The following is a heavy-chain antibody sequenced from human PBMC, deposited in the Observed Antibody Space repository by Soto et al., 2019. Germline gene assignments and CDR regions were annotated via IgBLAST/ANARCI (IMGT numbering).Heavy chain of an antibody. Sequence: GGSLRLSCAASGFTFSSYSMNWVRQAPGKGLEWVSSISSSSSYIYYADSVKGRFTISRDNAKNSLYLQMNSLRAEDTAVYYCARALEGIVVVPAATFDYWGQGTLVTVSS. CDR3: ARALEGIVVVPAATFDY. J-gene: IGHJ4*02. CDR2: ISSSSSYI. D-gene: IGHD2-2*01. V-gene: IGHV3-21*01. CDR1: GFTFSSYS.